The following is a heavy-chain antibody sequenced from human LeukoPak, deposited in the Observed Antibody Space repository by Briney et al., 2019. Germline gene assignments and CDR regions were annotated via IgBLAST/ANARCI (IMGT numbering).Heavy chain of an antibody. V-gene: IGHV3-21*01. D-gene: IGHD3-9*01. CDR2: ISSSSSYI. J-gene: IGHJ4*02. CDR3: AREPFDYDILTGYNY. CDR1: GFTFSSYS. Sequence: GGSLRLSCAASGFTFSSYSMNWVHQAPGKGLEWVSSISSSSSYIYYADSVKGRFTISRDNAKNSLYLQMNSLRAEDTAVYYCAREPFDYDILTGYNYWGQGTLVTVSS.